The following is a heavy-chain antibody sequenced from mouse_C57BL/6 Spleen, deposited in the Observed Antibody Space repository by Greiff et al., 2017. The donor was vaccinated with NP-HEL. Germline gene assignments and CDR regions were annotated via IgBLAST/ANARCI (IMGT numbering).Heavy chain of an antibody. D-gene: IGHD1-3*01. Sequence: QVQLQQPGAELVKPGASVKLSCKASGYTFTSYWMQWVKQRPGQGLEWIGEIDPSDSYTNYNQKFKGKATLTVDTSSSTAYMQLSSLTSEDSAVYYCARKEWPYWGQGTLVTVSA. V-gene: IGHV1-50*01. CDR2: IDPSDSYT. CDR1: GYTFTSYW. CDR3: ARKEWPY. J-gene: IGHJ3*01.